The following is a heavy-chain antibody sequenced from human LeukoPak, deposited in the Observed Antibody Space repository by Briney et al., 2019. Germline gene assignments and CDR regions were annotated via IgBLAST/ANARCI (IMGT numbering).Heavy chain of an antibody. J-gene: IGHJ6*02. CDR2: ISSSSKYI. CDR1: GFTFSSYS. Sequence: GGSLRLSCAASGFTFSSYSMNWVRQAPGKGLEWVSSISSSSKYIYYAESVKGRFIISRDSAKNSLYLQVNSLRAEDTAVYYCAQSGGMDVWGQGTTVIVSS. V-gene: IGHV3-21*01. CDR3: AQSGGMDV.